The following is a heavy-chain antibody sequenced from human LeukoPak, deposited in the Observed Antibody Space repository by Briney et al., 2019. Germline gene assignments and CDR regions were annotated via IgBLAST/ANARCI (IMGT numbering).Heavy chain of an antibody. CDR2: FDPEDGET. D-gene: IGHD3-9*01. J-gene: IGHJ6*03. CDR1: GYTLTELS. CDR3: ATTNYDILTGYYPYYYYYYMDV. V-gene: IGHV1-24*01. Sequence: ASVKVSCKVSGYTLTELSMHWVRQAPGKGLEWMGGFDPEDGETIYAQKFQGRVTMTEDTSTDTAYMELSSLRSEDTAVYYCATTNYDILTGYYPYYYYYYMDVWGKGTTVTISS.